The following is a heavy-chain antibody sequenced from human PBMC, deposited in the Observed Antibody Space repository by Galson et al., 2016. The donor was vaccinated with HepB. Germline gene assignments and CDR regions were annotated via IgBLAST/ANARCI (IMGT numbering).Heavy chain of an antibody. Sequence: QSGAEVKKPGDSLKISCKVCGYWFSNYWIGWVRQMPGKGLEWMGIIYPHDSDTRYSPSFQGQVTISADKSISTTYLQWRSLKASDTAIYYCARGWELHDYWGQGTLVTVSS. J-gene: IGHJ4*02. CDR3: ARGWELHDY. CDR1: GYWFSNYW. D-gene: IGHD1-26*01. V-gene: IGHV5-51*01. CDR2: IYPHDSDT.